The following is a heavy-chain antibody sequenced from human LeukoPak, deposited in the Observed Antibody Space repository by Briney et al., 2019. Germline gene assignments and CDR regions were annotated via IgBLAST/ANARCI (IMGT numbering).Heavy chain of an antibody. CDR1: GDSIRSYY. D-gene: IGHD6-19*01. CDR3: ARFVGRSSSGYYLY. J-gene: IGHJ4*02. Sequence: SETLSLTCTVSGDSIRSYYWSWIRQSPGKGLEWIGYIYYSGSTNYNPSLKSRVAISVDTSKNQFSLKLSSVTAADTAVYYCARFVGRSSSGYYLYWGQGTLVTVSS. V-gene: IGHV4-59*01. CDR2: IYYSGST.